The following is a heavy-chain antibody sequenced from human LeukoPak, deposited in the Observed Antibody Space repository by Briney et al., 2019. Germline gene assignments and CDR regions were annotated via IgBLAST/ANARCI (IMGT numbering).Heavy chain of an antibody. J-gene: IGHJ4*02. D-gene: IGHD6-13*01. CDR1: GFTFTSST. CDR2: IVVGSGNT. CDR3: ARDEEQQLGTHVSLY. V-gene: IGHV1-58*02. Sequence: SVKVSCKASGFTFTSSTMQWVRQARGQRLEWIGWIVVGSGNTNYAQKLQGRVTMTTDTSTSTAYMELRSLRSDDTAVYYCARDEEQQLGTHVSLYWGQGTLVTVSS.